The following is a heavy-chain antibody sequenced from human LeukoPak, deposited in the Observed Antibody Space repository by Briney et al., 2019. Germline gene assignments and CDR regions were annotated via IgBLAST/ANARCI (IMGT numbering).Heavy chain of an antibody. J-gene: IGHJ6*02. CDR2: VNRDGSET. CDR1: GFALSSHW. V-gene: IGHV3-7*03. CDR3: ARNNXMDV. Sequence: PGGSLRLSCAASGFALSSHWMTWVRQVPGRGPEWVANVNRDGSETYYLDSVKGRFTISKDNAKNSLYLQMNSLRAEDTALYHCARNNXMDVWXQGTTVIVSS.